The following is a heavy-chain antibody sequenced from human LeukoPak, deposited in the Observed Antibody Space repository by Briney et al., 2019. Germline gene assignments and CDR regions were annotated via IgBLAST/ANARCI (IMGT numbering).Heavy chain of an antibody. CDR2: IYTSGSH. Sequence: SETLSLTYSVSGGSISSDYESWVRQPAGKGLEWIGRIYTSGSHNYNPSLTSRVTISVDKSKNQFSLKLSSVTAAATAVYYCARDGTMYSSICSYFHEGGQGTLVIVSS. CDR3: ARDGTMYSSICSYFHE. V-gene: IGHV4-4*07. J-gene: IGHJ4*02. D-gene: IGHD6-13*01. CDR1: GGSISSDY.